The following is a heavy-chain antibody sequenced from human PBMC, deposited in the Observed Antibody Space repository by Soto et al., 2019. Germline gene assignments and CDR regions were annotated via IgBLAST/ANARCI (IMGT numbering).Heavy chain of an antibody. V-gene: IGHV6-1*01. Sequence: PSPTLSLTCAISGDSVSSNSAAWNWIRQSPSRGLEWLGRTYYRSKWYNDYAVSVKSRITINPDTSKNQFSLQLNSVTPEDTAVYYCARDWGISGSYYYGRDVWGQGTTVTVSS. CDR2: TYYRSKWYN. D-gene: IGHD3-16*01. CDR3: ARDWGISGSYYYGRDV. CDR1: GDSVSSNSAA. J-gene: IGHJ6*02.